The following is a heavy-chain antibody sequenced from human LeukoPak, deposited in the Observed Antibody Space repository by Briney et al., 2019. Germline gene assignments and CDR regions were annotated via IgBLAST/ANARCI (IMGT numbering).Heavy chain of an antibody. CDR1: GYSFTSYW. CDR3: ARPAYLGYCSSTSCHDAFDI. D-gene: IGHD2-2*01. V-gene: IGHV5-51*01. Sequence: KRGESLKISCKGSGYSFTSYWIGWVRQLPGKGLEWMGIIYPGDSDTRYSPSFQVQVTISADKSISTAYLQWSSLKASDTAMYYCARPAYLGYCSSTSCHDAFDIWGQGTMVTVSS. CDR2: IYPGDSDT. J-gene: IGHJ3*02.